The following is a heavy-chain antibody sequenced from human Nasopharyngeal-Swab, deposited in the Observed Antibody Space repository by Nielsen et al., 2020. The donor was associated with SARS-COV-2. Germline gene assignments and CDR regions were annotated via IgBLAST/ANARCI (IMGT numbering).Heavy chain of an antibody. D-gene: IGHD3-3*01. J-gene: IGHJ4*02. CDR2: IGGSTGNT. V-gene: IGHV3-21*06. CDR3: ARGRPLGGYYFGYFDY. CDR1: GFTFSTYT. Sequence: GESLKISCAAPGFTFSTYTMNWVRQAPGKGLEWVSTIGGSTGNTYYAASVKGRFTISRDNAKSSLFLQMNSLRAEDTAVYFCARGRPLGGYYFGYFDYWGQGTLVTVSS.